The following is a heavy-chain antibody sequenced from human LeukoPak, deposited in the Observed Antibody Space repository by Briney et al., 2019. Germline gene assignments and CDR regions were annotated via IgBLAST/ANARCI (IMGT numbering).Heavy chain of an antibody. Sequence: GGSLRLSCAASGFTFSGSAIHWVRQASGKGLEWVGHIRSEANTYATTYAALLKGRFTISRDDSKNTAYLQMNSLKTEDTAVYYCTRQLGELLSGTLYYYYLDVWGKGTTVTVSS. CDR1: GFTFSGSA. V-gene: IGHV3-73*01. CDR2: IRSEANTYAT. D-gene: IGHD3-10*01. CDR3: TRQLGELLSGTLYYYYLDV. J-gene: IGHJ6*03.